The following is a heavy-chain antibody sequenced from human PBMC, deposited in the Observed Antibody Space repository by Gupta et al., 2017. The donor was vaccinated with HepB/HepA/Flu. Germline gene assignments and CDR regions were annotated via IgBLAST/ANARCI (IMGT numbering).Heavy chain of an antibody. D-gene: IGHD3-3*01. CDR1: GFTFSSYS. CDR3: AREPILTISWRAHNWFDP. CDR2: ISSSSSYI. Sequence: EVQLVESGGGLVKPGGSLRLSCAASGFTFSSYSMNWVRQAPGKGLEWVSSISSSSSYIYYADSVKGRFTISRDNAKNSLYLQMNSLRAEDTAVYYCAREPILTISWRAHNWFDPWGQGTLVTVSS. J-gene: IGHJ5*02. V-gene: IGHV3-21*01.